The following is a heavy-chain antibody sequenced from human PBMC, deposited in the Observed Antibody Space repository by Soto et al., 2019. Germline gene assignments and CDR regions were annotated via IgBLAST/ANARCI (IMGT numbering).Heavy chain of an antibody. CDR2: ITAGNGDT. CDR1: GYTLISYA. V-gene: IGHV1-3*01. CDR3: ARGPYSGSYYNWFDP. D-gene: IGHD1-26*01. J-gene: IGHJ5*02. Sequence: ASVKVSCKASGYTLISYAMHWVRQAPGQRLEWMGCITAGNGDTKYSQKFQGRVTITRDTSANTAYVELSSLRSEDTAVYYCARGPYSGSYYNWFDPWGQGTLVTVSS.